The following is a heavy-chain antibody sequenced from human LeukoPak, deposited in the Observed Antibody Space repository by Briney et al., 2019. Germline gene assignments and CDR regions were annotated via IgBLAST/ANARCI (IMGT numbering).Heavy chain of an antibody. CDR2: ISSSSSYI. D-gene: IGHD4-23*01. CDR3: ARADYGGYLHAFDI. J-gene: IGHJ3*02. V-gene: IGHV3-21*01. CDR1: GFTFSSYS. Sequence: GGSLRLSCATSGFTFSSYSMNWVRQAPGKGLEWVSSISSSSSYIYYADSVKGRFTISRDNAKNSLYLQMNSLRAEDTAVYYCARADYGGYLHAFDIWGQGTMVTVSS.